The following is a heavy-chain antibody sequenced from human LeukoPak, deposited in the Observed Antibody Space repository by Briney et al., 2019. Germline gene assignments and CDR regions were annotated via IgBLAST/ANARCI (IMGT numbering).Heavy chain of an antibody. CDR3: ATKGLISVPSRYHFDY. V-gene: IGHV3-23*01. Sequence: GGSLRLSCAASGFTLSSYAMSWVRQAPGKGLEWVSAISGDGRITHHADSVKGRFTISRDNSKNTLYLQMNSLRAADTAVYYCATKGLISVPSRYHFDYWGQGTLVTVSS. CDR1: GFTLSSYA. D-gene: IGHD3-3*01. CDR2: ISGDGRIT. J-gene: IGHJ4*02.